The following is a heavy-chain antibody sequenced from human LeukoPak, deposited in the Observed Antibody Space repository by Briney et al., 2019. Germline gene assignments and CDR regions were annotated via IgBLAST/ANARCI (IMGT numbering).Heavy chain of an antibody. CDR1: GGSISSYY. CDR3: ARVSSSWYQDWYFDL. CDR2: IDTSGNT. Sequence: SETLSLTCTVSGGSISSYYWSWIRQPAGKGLEWIGRIDTSGNTNYKPSLKSRVTMSVDMSKNRFSLKLSSVTAADTAVYYCARVSSSWYQDWYFDLWGRGTLVTVSS. V-gene: IGHV4-4*07. D-gene: IGHD6-13*01. J-gene: IGHJ2*01.